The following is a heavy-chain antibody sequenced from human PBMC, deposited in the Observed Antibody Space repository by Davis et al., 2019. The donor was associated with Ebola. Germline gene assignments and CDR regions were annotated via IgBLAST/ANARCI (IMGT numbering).Heavy chain of an antibody. D-gene: IGHD3-9*01. J-gene: IGHJ1*01. Sequence: MPSETLSLTCTVSGGSISSSSYYWGWIRQPPGKGLEWIGYIYYSGSTNYNPSLKSRVTISVDTSKNQFSLKLSSVTAADTAVYYCARGTSFDPRDDILTGYYPEYFQHWGQGTLVTVSS. V-gene: IGHV4-61*05. CDR3: ARGTSFDPRDDILTGYYPEYFQH. CDR1: GGSISSSSYY. CDR2: IYYSGST.